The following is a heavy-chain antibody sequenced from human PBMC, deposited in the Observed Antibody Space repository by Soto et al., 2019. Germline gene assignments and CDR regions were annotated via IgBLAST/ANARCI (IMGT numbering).Heavy chain of an antibody. V-gene: IGHV3-11*01. D-gene: IGHD2-2*01. J-gene: IGHJ4*02. CDR2: ISSSGSTI. CDR3: ESVGPEASVVVPRASLDY. CDR1: GFTFSDYY. Sequence: QVQLVESGGGLVKPGGSLRLSCAASGFTFSDYYMSWIRQAPGKGLEWVSYISSSGSTIYYADSVKGRFTISRDNAKNSLYLQMNSVRGEDTAVYYWESVGPEASVVVPRASLDYWGQGTLVTVSS.